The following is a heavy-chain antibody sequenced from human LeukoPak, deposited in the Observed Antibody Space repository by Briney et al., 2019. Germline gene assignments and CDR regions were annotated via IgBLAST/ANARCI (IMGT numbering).Heavy chain of an antibody. CDR1: GYTFTSYG. Sequence: ASVKVSCKASGYTFTSYGISWVRQAPGQGLEWMGCISAYYGNTNYAQKLQGRVTMTTDTSTSTAYMELRSLRSDDPAVSYCASITIFGAPGEMDVCGQGNTVTASS. CDR2: ISAYYGNT. J-gene: IGHJ6*02. V-gene: IGHV1-18*01. D-gene: IGHD3-3*01. CDR3: ASITIFGAPGEMDV.